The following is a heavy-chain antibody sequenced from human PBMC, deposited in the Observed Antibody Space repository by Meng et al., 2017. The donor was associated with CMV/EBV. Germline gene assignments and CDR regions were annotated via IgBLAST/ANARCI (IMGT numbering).Heavy chain of an antibody. D-gene: IGHD6-6*01. J-gene: IGHJ4*02. CDR1: GYTFTSYY. CDR2: INPSGGST. CDR3: ARVGAGYSSSSEGLDY. Sequence: ASVKVSCKASGYTFTSYYMHWVRQAPGQGLEWMGIINPSGGSTSYAQKFQGRVTMTRDTSTSTVYMELSSLRSEDTAVYYCARVGAGYSSSSEGLDYWGQGTLVTVSS. V-gene: IGHV1-46*01.